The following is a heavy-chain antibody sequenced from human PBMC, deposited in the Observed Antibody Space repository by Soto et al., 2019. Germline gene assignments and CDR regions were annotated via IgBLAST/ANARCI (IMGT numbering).Heavy chain of an antibody. V-gene: IGHV1-18*01. CDR3: ARDRDTAMEPIDN. J-gene: IGHJ4*02. D-gene: IGHD5-18*01. Sequence: GASVKVSCKASGHTFTSYGFNWVRQAPGQGLEWMGWISAYNGHAKYAQKLQGRVTMTTDTSTSTAYMELRSLRSDDTAVYYCARDRDTAMEPIDNWGQGTQVTVSS. CDR1: GHTFTSYG. CDR2: ISAYNGHA.